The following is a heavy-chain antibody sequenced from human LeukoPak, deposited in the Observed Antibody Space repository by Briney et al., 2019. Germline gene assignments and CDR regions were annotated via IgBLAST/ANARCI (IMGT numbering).Heavy chain of an antibody. CDR1: GFTFTSSA. D-gene: IGHD3-16*01. J-gene: IGHJ3*02. CDR2: IVVGRGNT. CDR3: AAGARGDAFDI. Sequence: SVKVSCKASGFTFTSSAVQWVRQARGQRLEWIGWIVVGRGNTNYAQKFQERVTITRDMSTSTAYMELSSLRSEDTAVYYCAAGARGDAFDIWGQGTMVTVSS. V-gene: IGHV1-58*01.